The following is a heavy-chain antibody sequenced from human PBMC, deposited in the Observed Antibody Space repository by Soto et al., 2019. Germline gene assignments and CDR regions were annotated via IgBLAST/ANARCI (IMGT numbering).Heavy chain of an antibody. CDR3: ARFCSSTSCYKGGDAFDI. D-gene: IGHD2-2*02. Sequence: QVQLVQSGAEVKKPGASVKVSCKASGYTFTSYDINRVRQATGQGLEWMGWMNPNSGNTGYAQKFQGRVTMTRNTSISTAYMELSSLRSEDTAVYYCARFCSSTSCYKGGDAFDIWGQGTMVTVSS. V-gene: IGHV1-8*01. CDR2: MNPNSGNT. J-gene: IGHJ3*02. CDR1: GYTFTSYD.